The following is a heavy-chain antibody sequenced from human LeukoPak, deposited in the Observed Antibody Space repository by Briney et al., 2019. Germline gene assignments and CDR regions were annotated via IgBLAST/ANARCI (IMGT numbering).Heavy chain of an antibody. V-gene: IGHV3-53*05. CDR1: GLSVSNTH. Sequence: GGSLRLSCAASGLSVSNTHMNWVRQAPGKGLEWVSVIYSGDSTYYADSVKGRFTISRDNSKNTLYLQMNSLRAEDTAVYYCAKDPQGWLGEYFQHWGQGTLVTVSS. CDR2: IYSGDST. CDR3: AKDPQGWLGEYFQH. J-gene: IGHJ1*01. D-gene: IGHD3-10*01.